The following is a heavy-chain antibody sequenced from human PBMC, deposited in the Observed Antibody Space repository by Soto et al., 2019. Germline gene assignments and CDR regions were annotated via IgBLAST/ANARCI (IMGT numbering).Heavy chain of an antibody. CDR2: IIPIFGTA. Sequence: SVKVSCKASGGTFSSYAISWVRQAPGQGLEWMGGIIPIFGTANYAQKFQGRVTITADESTSTAYMELSSLRSEDTAVYYCARNIVVVVGATDDYYYYYGMDVWG. J-gene: IGHJ6*02. V-gene: IGHV1-69*13. CDR1: GGTFSSYA. CDR3: ARNIVVVVGATDDYYYYYGMDV. D-gene: IGHD2-15*01.